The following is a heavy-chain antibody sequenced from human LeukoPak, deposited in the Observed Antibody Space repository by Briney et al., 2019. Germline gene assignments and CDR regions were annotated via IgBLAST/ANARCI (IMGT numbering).Heavy chain of an antibody. CDR2: ISGSGGST. CDR3: AKKGQNGDYGKPD. D-gene: IGHD4-17*01. J-gene: IGHJ4*02. CDR1: GFTFSSYA. Sequence: GGSLRLSCAASGFTFSSYAMSWVRQAPGKGLEWVSVISGSGGSTYYADSVKGRFTISRDNSKNTLYLQMNSLRDEDTAVYYCAKKGQNGDYGKPDWGQGTLVTVSS. V-gene: IGHV3-23*01.